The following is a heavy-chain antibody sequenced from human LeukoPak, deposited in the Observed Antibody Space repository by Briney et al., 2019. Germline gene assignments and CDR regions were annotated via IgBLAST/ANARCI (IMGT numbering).Heavy chain of an antibody. CDR2: IYYTGSV. CDR3: ARRRHYLYYMDV. J-gene: IGHJ6*03. CDR1: GDSISSSSYY. Sequence: SETLSLTCSVSGDSISSSSYYWGWIRQSPGKGLDYIGGIYYTGSVHYNPSLESRVSISIDTSKNQFSLRLTSMTAADTAVYYCARRRHYLYYMDVWGKGTTVTISS. V-gene: IGHV4-39*01. D-gene: IGHD3-10*01.